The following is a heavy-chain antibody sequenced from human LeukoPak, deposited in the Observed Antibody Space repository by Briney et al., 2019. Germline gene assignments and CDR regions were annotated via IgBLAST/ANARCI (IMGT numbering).Heavy chain of an antibody. V-gene: IGHV3-21*01. CDR3: ARDPYSGAYGSDYYYYMDV. CDR1: GFSFSNYN. D-gene: IGHD1-26*01. CDR2: ITSSGSHI. Sequence: GGSLRLSCAASGFSFSNYNMNWARLAPGKGLEWVSSITSSGSHIFYADSVKGRFTISRDNADNSLYLQMNSPRAEDTAVYFCARDPYSGAYGSDYYYYMDVWGKGTTVTVSS. J-gene: IGHJ6*03.